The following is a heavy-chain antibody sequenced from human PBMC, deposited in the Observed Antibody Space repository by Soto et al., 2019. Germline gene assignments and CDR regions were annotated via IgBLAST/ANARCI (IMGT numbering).Heavy chain of an antibody. D-gene: IGHD5-18*01. CDR2: FCGSGGST. Sequence: GGSLILSCATSGFTFSSYAMSWVRQAPGKRLEWVSAFCGSGGSTYYAAAVKGRFTISRDNSKSALYLLMNSLRAEDTAVYYCAKESDTAMVSWFDHWGQGTLVTVSS. V-gene: IGHV3-23*01. CDR1: GFTFSSYA. CDR3: AKESDTAMVSWFDH. J-gene: IGHJ5*02.